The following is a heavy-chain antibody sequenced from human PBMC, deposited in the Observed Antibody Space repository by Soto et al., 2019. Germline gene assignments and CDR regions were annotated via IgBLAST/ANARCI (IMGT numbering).Heavy chain of an antibody. CDR3: ARSQLYGERIDY. D-gene: IGHD4-17*01. CDR2: ISSSSSYI. Sequence: GGSPRLSCAASGFTFSSYSMNWVRQAPGKGLEWVSSISSSSSYIYYADSLKGRFTISRDNAKNSLYLQMNSLRAEDTAVYYCARSQLYGERIDYWGQGTLVTVSS. J-gene: IGHJ4*02. CDR1: GFTFSSYS. V-gene: IGHV3-21*01.